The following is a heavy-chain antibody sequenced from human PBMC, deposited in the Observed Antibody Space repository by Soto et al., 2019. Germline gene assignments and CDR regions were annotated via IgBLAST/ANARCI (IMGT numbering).Heavy chain of an antibody. CDR2: IGTGGDT. CDR3: AGGYCSSTSCPRFDP. CDR1: GFAFSSYV. V-gene: IGHV3-13*01. D-gene: IGHD2-2*01. J-gene: IGHJ5*02. Sequence: GGSLRLSCAASGFAFSSYVLHWVRRAPGKGPEWVSAIGTGGDTYYADSVMGRFTISRDSAKKSLYLQMNSLIAEDMAVYYCAGGYCSSTSCPRFDPWGQGTLVTVSS.